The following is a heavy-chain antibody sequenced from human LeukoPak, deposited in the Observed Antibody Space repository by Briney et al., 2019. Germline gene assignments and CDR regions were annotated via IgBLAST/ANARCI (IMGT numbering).Heavy chain of an antibody. CDR3: ATLLGATGDWFDP. Sequence: HWASVKVSCKASGYTFTSYYMHWVRQAPGQGLEWMGIINPSGGSTSYAQKFQGRVTMTRDMSTSTVYMELSSLRSEDTAVYYCATLLGATGDWFDPWGQGTLVTVSS. CDR2: INPSGGST. CDR1: GYTFTSYY. V-gene: IGHV1-46*01. J-gene: IGHJ5*02. D-gene: IGHD1-26*01.